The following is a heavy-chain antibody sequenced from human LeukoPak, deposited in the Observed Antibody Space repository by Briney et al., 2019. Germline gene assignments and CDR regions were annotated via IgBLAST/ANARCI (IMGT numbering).Heavy chain of an antibody. V-gene: IGHV3-23*01. J-gene: IGHJ4*02. Sequence: PGGSLRLSCAGSGFTFNVAWMSWVRQVPGKGLEWVSAISGSGGSTYYADSVKGRFTISRDNSKNTLYLQMNSLRAEDTAVYYCAKALSNRITMIVVSGWGQGTLVTVSS. CDR2: ISGSGGST. D-gene: IGHD3-22*01. CDR1: GFTFNVAW. CDR3: AKALSNRITMIVVSG.